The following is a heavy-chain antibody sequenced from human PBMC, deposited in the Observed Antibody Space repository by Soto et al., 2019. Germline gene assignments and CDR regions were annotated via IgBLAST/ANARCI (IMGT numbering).Heavy chain of an antibody. D-gene: IGHD3-9*01. CDR3: ARWPYDILTGYLSGDAFDI. V-gene: IGHV4-59*01. CDR2: IYYSEST. CDR1: GGSISSYY. Sequence: SETLSLTCTVSGGSISSYYWSWIRQPPGKGLEWIGYIYYSESTNYNPSLKSRVTISVDTSKNQFSLKLSSVTAADTAVYYCARWPYDILTGYLSGDAFDIWGQGTMVTVSS. J-gene: IGHJ3*02.